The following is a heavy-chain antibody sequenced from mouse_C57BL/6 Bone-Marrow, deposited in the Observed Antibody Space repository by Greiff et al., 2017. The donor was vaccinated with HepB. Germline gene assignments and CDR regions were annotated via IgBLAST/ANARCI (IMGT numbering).Heavy chain of an antibody. V-gene: IGHV3-6*01. CDR2: ISYDGSN. CDR1: GYSITSGYY. CDR3: ARALRGGLYFDY. D-gene: IGHD1-1*01. Sequence: EVQLQQSGPGLVKPSQSLSLTCSVTGYSITSGYYWNWIRQFPGNKLEWMGYISYDGSNNYNPSLKNRISITRDTSKNQFFLKLNSVTTEDTATYYCARALRGGLYFDYWGQGTTLTVSS. J-gene: IGHJ2*01.